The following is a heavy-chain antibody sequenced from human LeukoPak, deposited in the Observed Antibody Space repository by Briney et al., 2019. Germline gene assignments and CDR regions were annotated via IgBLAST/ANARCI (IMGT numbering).Heavy chain of an antibody. CDR2: IYYSGST. CDR1: GGSISSSSYY. J-gene: IGHJ4*02. Sequence: SETLSLTCTVSGGSISSSSYYWGWIRQPPGKGLEWIGSIYYSGSTYYNPSLKSRVTISVDTPRNQFSLKLSSVTAADTAVYYCASLAVAGLSEGYWGQGTLVIVSS. D-gene: IGHD6-19*01. V-gene: IGHV4-39*01. CDR3: ASLAVAGLSEGY.